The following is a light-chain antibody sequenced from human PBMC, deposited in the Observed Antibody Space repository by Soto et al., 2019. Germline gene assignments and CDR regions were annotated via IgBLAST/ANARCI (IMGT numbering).Light chain of an antibody. CDR1: QNITSL. V-gene: IGKV1-5*01. J-gene: IGKJ1*01. CDR3: LQPYLHCT. Sequence: LSASVADRVTITGLASQNITSLLAWYQLKPGKASQLLVYDASTLESGVPSRLSGMRSGTEFPFSICSLQPDDFATYSSLQPYLHCTFGHGTKVAIK. CDR2: DAS.